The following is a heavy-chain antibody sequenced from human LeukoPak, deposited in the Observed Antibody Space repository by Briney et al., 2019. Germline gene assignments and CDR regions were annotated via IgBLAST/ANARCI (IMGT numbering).Heavy chain of an antibody. CDR3: ARDSSGWYRGRYNWFDP. Sequence: EASVKVSCKASGGTFSSYAISWVRQAPGQGLEGMGSITPILGIANYAQKFQGRVTITADKSTSTAYMELSSLRSEDTAVYYCARDSSGWYRGRYNWFDPWGQGTLVTVSS. J-gene: IGHJ5*02. CDR1: GGTFSSYA. V-gene: IGHV1-69*04. CDR2: ITPILGIA. D-gene: IGHD6-19*01.